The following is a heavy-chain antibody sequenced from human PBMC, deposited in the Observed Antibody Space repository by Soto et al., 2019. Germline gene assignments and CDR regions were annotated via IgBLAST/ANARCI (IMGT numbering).Heavy chain of an antibody. D-gene: IGHD5-12*01. V-gene: IGHV3-33*01. CDR1: GVIIRSYG. J-gene: IGHJ4*02. CDR2: IWYDGSNK. Sequence: GVSLRLSYAGSGVIIRSYGMHWRRIVQGKGLEWVAVIWYDGSNKYYADSVKGRFTISRDNSKNTLYLQMNSLRAEDTAVYYCARDRRATITLDFDYWGQGTLVTVSS. CDR3: ARDRRATITLDFDY.